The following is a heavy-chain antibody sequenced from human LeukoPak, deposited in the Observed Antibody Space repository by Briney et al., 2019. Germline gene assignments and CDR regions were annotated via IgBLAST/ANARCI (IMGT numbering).Heavy chain of an antibody. CDR2: INHSGST. J-gene: IGHJ4*02. CDR1: GGSFSGYY. V-gene: IGHV4-34*01. Sequence: SETLSLTSAVYGGSFSGYYWSWIRQPPGKGLEWIGEINHSGSTNYNPSLKSRVTISVDTSKNQFSLKLSSVTAADTALYYCARLNVRPAMIRGVLDYWGQGTLVTVSS. CDR3: ARLNVRPAMIRGVLDY. D-gene: IGHD3-10*01.